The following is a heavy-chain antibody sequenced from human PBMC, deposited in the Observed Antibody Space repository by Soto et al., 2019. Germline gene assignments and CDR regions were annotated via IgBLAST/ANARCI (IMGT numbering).Heavy chain of an antibody. V-gene: IGHV1-18*04. CDR2: MNAYKGNT. CDR3: ARDKPNYGFWSGYYPSSWFDP. Sequence: VNVSSKATLYTFPSYGISWVRQAPVQGLEWMGWMNAYKGNTNYARKLQGRVTMTTDTSTSRAYMELRSLPSDDTAVYYCARDKPNYGFWSGYYPSSWFDPWGQGTLVTVYS. J-gene: IGHJ5*02. CDR1: LYTFPSYG. D-gene: IGHD3-3*01.